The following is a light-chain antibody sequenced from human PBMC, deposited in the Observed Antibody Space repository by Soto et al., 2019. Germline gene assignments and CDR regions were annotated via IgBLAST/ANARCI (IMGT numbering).Light chain of an antibody. Sequence: DIVMTQSPDSLAVSLGERATINCKSSQSVLYSSTNMNYLAWYQQKTGQPPKLLIYWASTRESGVPDRFSGSGSVTDFTLTISSLHAEDVAVYYCQQYYTTPLTFGGGTKVEIK. CDR2: WAS. CDR3: QQYYTTPLT. J-gene: IGKJ4*01. CDR1: QSVLYSSTNMNY. V-gene: IGKV4-1*01.